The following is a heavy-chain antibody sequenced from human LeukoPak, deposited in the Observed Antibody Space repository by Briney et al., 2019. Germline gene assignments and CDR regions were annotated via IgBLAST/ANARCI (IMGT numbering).Heavy chain of an antibody. V-gene: IGHV4-30-4*01. CDR1: GGSISSGDYY. D-gene: IGHD3-10*01. Sequence: PPETLSLTCTVSGGSISSGDYYWSWIRQPPGKGLEWIGYIYYSGSTYYNPSLKSRVTISVDTSKNQFSLKLSSVTAADTAVYYCAGGLGELSRYFDYWGQGTLVTVSS. J-gene: IGHJ4*02. CDR2: IYYSGST. CDR3: AGGLGELSRYFDY.